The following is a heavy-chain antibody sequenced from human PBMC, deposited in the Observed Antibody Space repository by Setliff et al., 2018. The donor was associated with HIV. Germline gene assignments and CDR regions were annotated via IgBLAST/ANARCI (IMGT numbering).Heavy chain of an antibody. CDR1: GGSISSGSYY. CDR3: AREDYYYYGMGV. CDR2: IYTSGST. V-gene: IGHV4-61*02. J-gene: IGHJ6*02. Sequence: SETLSLTCTVSGGSISSGSYYWNWIRQPAGKGLEWIGRIYTSGSTNYNPSLKSRVTISVDTSKNQFPLKLSSVTAADTAVYYCAREDYYYYGMGVWGQGTTVTVSS.